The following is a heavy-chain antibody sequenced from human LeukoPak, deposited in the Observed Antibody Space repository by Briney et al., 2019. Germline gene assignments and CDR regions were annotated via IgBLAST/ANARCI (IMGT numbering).Heavy chain of an antibody. V-gene: IGHV4-61*02. CDR3: AREEYYDHSGYYFRYFDS. CDR1: GGSISSDNYY. J-gene: IGHJ4*02. Sequence: SQTLSLTCSVSGGSISSDNYYWPWIRQPAGKGLEWIGRFHTGGSANYNPSLKSRVTISVDTSKNQFSLRLNSVTAADTAIYYCAREEYYDHSGYYFRYFDSWGQGTLVTVSS. CDR2: FHTGGSA. D-gene: IGHD3-22*01.